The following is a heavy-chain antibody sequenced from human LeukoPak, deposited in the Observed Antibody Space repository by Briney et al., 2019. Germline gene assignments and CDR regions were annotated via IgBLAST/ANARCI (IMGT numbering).Heavy chain of an antibody. CDR2: INPNSGGT. D-gene: IGHD5-18*01. V-gene: IGHV1-2*02. CDR1: GYTFTAYY. J-gene: IGHJ4*02. CDR3: ARAKVIVPDY. Sequence: ASVKVSCKASGYTFTAYYMPWMRQAPGQGPEWMGWINPNSGGTNYAQKFQGRVTMTRDTAISTAYMELSSLRSDDTAVYYCARAKVIVPDYWGQGTLVSVSS.